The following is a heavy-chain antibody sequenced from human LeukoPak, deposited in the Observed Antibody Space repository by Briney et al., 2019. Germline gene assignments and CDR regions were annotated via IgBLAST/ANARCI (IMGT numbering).Heavy chain of an antibody. V-gene: IGHV1-46*01. D-gene: IGHD5-24*01. J-gene: IGHJ4*02. CDR1: GYTFTSYY. CDR2: INPSGGST. Sequence: ASVKVSCKASGYTFTSYYMHWVQQAPGQGLEWMGIINPSGGSTSYAQKFQGRVTMTRDMSTSTVYMELSSLRSEDTAVYYCARDEEMATILDYWGQGTLVTVSS. CDR3: ARDEEMATILDY.